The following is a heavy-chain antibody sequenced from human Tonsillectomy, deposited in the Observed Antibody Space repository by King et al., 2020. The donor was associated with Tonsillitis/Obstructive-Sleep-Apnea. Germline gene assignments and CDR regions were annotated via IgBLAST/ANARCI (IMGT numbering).Heavy chain of an antibody. V-gene: IGHV4-39*01. CDR3: ARPPSCCSGPTCREAFDI. J-gene: IGHJ3*02. Sequence: QLQESGPGLVKPSETLSLTCTVSGASVNSVLYFWSWIRQPPGKGLEWIGNIYFGGTTHYNPSLTSRVTISVDTSKNQFSLKLSSVTAADTAVYFCARPPSCCSGPTCREAFDIWGQGTMVTVFS. D-gene: IGHD2-2*01. CDR2: IYFGGTT. CDR1: GASVNSVLYF.